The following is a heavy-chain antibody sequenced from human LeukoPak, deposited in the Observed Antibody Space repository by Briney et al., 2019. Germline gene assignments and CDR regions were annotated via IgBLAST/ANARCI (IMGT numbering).Heavy chain of an antibody. D-gene: IGHD5-12*01. Sequence: GGSLRLSCAASGFTFDDYAMHWVRQAPGKGLEWVSGISWNSGSIGYADSVKGRFTISRDNAKNSLYLQMNSLRAEDTALYYCAKDIGATIPYYYYGMDVWGQGTTVTVSS. CDR3: AKDIGATIPYYYYGMDV. CDR2: ISWNSGSI. CDR1: GFTFDDYA. V-gene: IGHV3-9*01. J-gene: IGHJ6*02.